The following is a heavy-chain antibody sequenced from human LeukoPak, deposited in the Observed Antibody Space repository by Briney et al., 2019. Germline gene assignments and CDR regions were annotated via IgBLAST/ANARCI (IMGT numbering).Heavy chain of an antibody. CDR2: INSDGSST. V-gene: IGHV3-74*01. CDR1: GFTFSSYW. J-gene: IGHJ4*02. D-gene: IGHD6-13*01. CDR3: ARKAAGLTFDY. Sequence: GGSLRLSCAASGFTFSSYWMHWVRQAPGKGLVWVSRINSDGSSTSYADSVKGRFTISRGNAENTLYLQMNSLRAEDTAVYYCARKAAGLTFDYWGQGTLVTVSS.